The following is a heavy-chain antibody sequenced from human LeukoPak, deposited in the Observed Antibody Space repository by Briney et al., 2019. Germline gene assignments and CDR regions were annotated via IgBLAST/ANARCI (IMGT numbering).Heavy chain of an antibody. CDR2: ISRSSSYI. CDR3: ARVNWNDPYFDY. V-gene: IGHV3-21*01. CDR1: GFTFSSYS. J-gene: IGHJ4*02. D-gene: IGHD1-20*01. Sequence: GGSLRLPCAASGFTFSSYSMNWVRQAPGKGLEWVSSISRSSSYIYYADCVKGGFTISRDNPKNSLYLQMNSLIAEDTAVYYCARVNWNDPYFDYWGQGTLVTVSS.